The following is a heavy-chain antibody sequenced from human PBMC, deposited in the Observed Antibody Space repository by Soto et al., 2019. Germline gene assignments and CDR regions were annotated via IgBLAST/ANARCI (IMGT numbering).Heavy chain of an antibody. J-gene: IGHJ6*03. CDR3: ARDRGVAPPVAGNTHYYYYMGV. Sequence: QDQLVQSGVEVKKPGASVKVSCKASGYSFTNYGITWVRQAPGQGFEWMGWISAYNGNTNYAQKFQGRVTMTTDASTSTVYLELRSLRSDDTAVYYCARDRGVAPPVAGNTHYYYYMGVWGKGTTVTVSS. CDR2: ISAYNGNT. V-gene: IGHV1-18*01. CDR1: GYSFTNYG. D-gene: IGHD6-19*01.